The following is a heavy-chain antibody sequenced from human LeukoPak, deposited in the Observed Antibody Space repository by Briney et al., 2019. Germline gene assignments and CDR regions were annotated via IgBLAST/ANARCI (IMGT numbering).Heavy chain of an antibody. CDR2: ISSSSSYI. J-gene: IGHJ4*02. D-gene: IGHD1-26*01. V-gene: IGHV3-21*01. CDR3: ARDVVGATQLGKFWY. CDR1: GFTFSSYS. Sequence: PGGSLRLSCAASGFTFSSYSMNWVRQAPGKGLEWVSSISSSSSYIYYADSVKGRFTISRDNAKNSLYLQMNSLRAEDTAVYYCARDVVGATQLGKFWYWGQGTLVTVSS.